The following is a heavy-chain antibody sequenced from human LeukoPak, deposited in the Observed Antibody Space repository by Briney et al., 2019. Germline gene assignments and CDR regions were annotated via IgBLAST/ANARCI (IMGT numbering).Heavy chain of an antibody. D-gene: IGHD3-10*02. CDR2: ISGGGGST. V-gene: IGHV3-23*01. CDR3: AELGITMIGGV. Sequence: GGSLRLSWAAAGFTFSDYYMNWIRQAAGKGLEWVAAISGGGGSTYYAGSVKGRFTISTDNSKNTLYLQMNSLRAEDTAVYYCAELGITMIGGVWGKGTTVTISS. CDR1: GFTFSDYY. J-gene: IGHJ6*04.